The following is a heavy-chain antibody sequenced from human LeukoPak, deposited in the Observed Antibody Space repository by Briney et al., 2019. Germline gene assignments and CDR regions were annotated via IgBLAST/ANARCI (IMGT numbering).Heavy chain of an antibody. V-gene: IGHV1-69*08. CDR2: ITPVINTA. J-gene: IGHJ5*02. CDR1: GGTFLSHT. Sequence: GASVKVSCKTSGGTFLSHTFSWARQAPGQGLEWMGKITPVINTANYAQTFQGRVSIYADKSTTTVYMDLSGLRPDDTAVYYCARVNLRGSNYNWFDPWGQGTLVTVAS. D-gene: IGHD1-26*01. CDR3: ARVNLRGSNYNWFDP.